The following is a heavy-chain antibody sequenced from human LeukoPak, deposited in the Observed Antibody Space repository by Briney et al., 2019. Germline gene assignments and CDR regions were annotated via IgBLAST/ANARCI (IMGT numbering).Heavy chain of an antibody. J-gene: IGHJ4*02. D-gene: IGHD3-10*01. CDR2: ISRSGNTI. Sequence: GGSLRLSCEASGFTFSDYRMNWIRQAPGKGLEWVSYISRSGNTIYYAESVKGRFTISRDNAKNSLFLQMNTLRVEDTAVYYCAGGWGDYYGSQSAPFDYWGPGTLVTVSS. CDR1: GFTFSDYR. V-gene: IGHV3-11*01. CDR3: AGGWGDYYGSQSAPFDY.